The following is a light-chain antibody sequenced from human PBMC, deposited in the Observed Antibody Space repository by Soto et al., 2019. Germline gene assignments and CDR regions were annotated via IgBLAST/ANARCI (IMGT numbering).Light chain of an antibody. V-gene: IGKV3-20*01. J-gene: IGKJ1*01. CDR3: QQYGSSSWT. Sequence: EIVLTQSPGTLSLSPGERATLSCRASQSVSSSYLAWYQQKPGQAPRLRIDGASNRSTGIPDRFSGSGSGTDFTLTISRLEPEDFAVYYCQQYGSSSWTFGQGTKVEIK. CDR1: QSVSSSY. CDR2: GAS.